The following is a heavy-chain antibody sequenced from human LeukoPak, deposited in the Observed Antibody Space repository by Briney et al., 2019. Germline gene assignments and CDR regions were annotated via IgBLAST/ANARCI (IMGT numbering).Heavy chain of an antibody. Sequence: SETLSLTYTVSGGSISSGDYYWSWTRQPPGKGLEWIGYIYYSGSTYYNPSLKSRVTISVDTSKNQFSLKLSSVTAADTAVYYCARRFGSVAVDYWGQGTLVTVSS. V-gene: IGHV4-30-4*01. CDR2: IYYSGST. CDR3: ARRFGSVAVDY. D-gene: IGHD3-10*01. CDR1: GGSISSGDYY. J-gene: IGHJ4*02.